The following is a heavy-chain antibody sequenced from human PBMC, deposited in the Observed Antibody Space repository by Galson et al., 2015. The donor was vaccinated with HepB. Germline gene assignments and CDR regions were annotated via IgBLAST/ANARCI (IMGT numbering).Heavy chain of an antibody. J-gene: IGHJ6*02. CDR3: ARASMVRGVITSYYYYYGMDV. Sequence: SLRLSCAASGLTFSAYAMSWVRQAPGKGLEWVSGFSGSGDGTYYADSVRGRFTISRDNSKNTLYLQMNSLRGEDTAVYYCARASMVRGVITSYYYYYGMDVWGQGTLVTVSS. D-gene: IGHD3-10*01. CDR2: FSGSGDGT. CDR1: GLTFSAYA. V-gene: IGHV3-23*01.